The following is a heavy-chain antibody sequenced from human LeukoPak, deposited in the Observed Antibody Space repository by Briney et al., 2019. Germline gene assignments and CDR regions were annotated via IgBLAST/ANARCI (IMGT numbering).Heavy chain of an antibody. CDR1: GFTFDDYT. CDR3: ARDNEAWYFDL. CDR2: ISWDGSSR. Sequence: PGGSLRLSCAASGFTFDDYTMHWVRQAPGKGLEWVSLISWDGSSRYYADSVKGRFTISRDNSKNSLYLQMNSLRTEGTALYYCARDNEAWYFDLWGRGTPVTVSS. J-gene: IGHJ2*01. V-gene: IGHV3-43*01.